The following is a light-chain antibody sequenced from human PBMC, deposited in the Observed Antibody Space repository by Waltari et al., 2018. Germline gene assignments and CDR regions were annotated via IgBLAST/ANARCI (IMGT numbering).Light chain of an antibody. CDR3: HQYYSPVYT. CDR2: WAS. V-gene: IGKV4-1*01. CDR1: QSLLDSSNNRNY. J-gene: IGKJ2*01. Sequence: IVMTQSPESLAVSLGERATVNCKSSQSLLDSSNNRNYLAWYQQKAGQPPKVLISWASTRETGVPDRISGSGSGTDFTLTINSLQAEDVAVYYCHQYYSPVYTFGQGTKLEIK.